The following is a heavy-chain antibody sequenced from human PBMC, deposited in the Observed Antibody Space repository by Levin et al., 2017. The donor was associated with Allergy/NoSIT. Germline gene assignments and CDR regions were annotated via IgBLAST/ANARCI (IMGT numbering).Heavy chain of an antibody. J-gene: IGHJ4*02. CDR3: APKVFDY. Sequence: GGSLRLSCATSGFTFSDYGMNWVRQAPGRGLEWVSTITGNDGRTFYADSVKGRFIVSRANSKNTLYLQMNSLRAEDTATYDCAPKVFDYWGQGTQVTVSS. CDR1: GFTFSDYG. CDR2: ITGNDGRT. V-gene: IGHV3-23*01.